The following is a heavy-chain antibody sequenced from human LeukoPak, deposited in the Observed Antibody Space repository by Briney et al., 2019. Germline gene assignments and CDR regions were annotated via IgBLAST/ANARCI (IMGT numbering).Heavy chain of an antibody. Sequence: EASVKVSCKASGYTFTSYYMHWVRQAPGQGLEWMGIINPSGGSTSYAQKFQGRVTMTRDTSTSTVYMELSSLRSEDTAVYYCARVCTGNYDSSGYYFCYWGQGTLVTVSS. V-gene: IGHV1-46*01. CDR1: GYTFTSYY. CDR2: INPSGGST. D-gene: IGHD3-22*01. J-gene: IGHJ4*02. CDR3: ARVCTGNYDSSGYYFCY.